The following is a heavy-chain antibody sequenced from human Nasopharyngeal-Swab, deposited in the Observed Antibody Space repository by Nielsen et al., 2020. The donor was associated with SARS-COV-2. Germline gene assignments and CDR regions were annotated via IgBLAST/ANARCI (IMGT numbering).Heavy chain of an antibody. CDR3: ARTAGYDSSGYYSDY. J-gene: IGHJ4*02. CDR2: IIPIFGTA. CDR1: GYSFTTYG. Sequence: SVKVSCKASGYSFTTYGISWVRQAPGQGLEWMGGIIPIFGTANYAQKFQGRVTITADESTSTAYMELSSLRSEDTAVYYCARTAGYDSSGYYSDYWGQGTLVTVSS. D-gene: IGHD3-22*01. V-gene: IGHV1-69*13.